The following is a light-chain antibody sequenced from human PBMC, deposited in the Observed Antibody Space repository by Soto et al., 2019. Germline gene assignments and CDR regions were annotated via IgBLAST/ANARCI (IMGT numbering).Light chain of an antibody. CDR3: QQYGRSPPIT. V-gene: IGKV3-20*01. CDR2: GAS. Sequence: EIVLTQSPGTLSLSPGERATLSCRASQSVSSSLLAWFQQKPRQAPRLLIYGASTRATGIPDRFSGSGSGTDFTLTISRLEPEDFAVYFCQQYGRSPPITFGQGTRLEIK. CDR1: QSVSSSL. J-gene: IGKJ5*01.